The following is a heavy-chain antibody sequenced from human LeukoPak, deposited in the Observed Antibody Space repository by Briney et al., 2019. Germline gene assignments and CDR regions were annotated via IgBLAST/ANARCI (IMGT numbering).Heavy chain of an antibody. CDR3: ATSYCSGGSCYGALRGNWFDP. V-gene: IGHV1-24*01. Sequence: ASVKVSCKVSGYTLTELSMHWVRQAPGKGLEWMGGFDPEDGETIYAQKFQGRVTMTEDTSTDTAYMELSSLRSEDTAVYYCATSYCSGGSCYGALRGNWFDPWGQGTLVTVSS. D-gene: IGHD2-15*01. CDR2: FDPEDGET. CDR1: GYTLTELS. J-gene: IGHJ5*02.